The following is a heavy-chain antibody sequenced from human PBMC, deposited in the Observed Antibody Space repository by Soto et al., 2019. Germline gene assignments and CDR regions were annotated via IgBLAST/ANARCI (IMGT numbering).Heavy chain of an antibody. CDR1: GFTFSSYA. Sequence: PGGSLRLSCAASGFTFSSYAMNWVRQAPGKGLEWVSAISGSAATTHFADSVKGRFTISRDNSKNTLYLQMNSLRAEDTAVYYCAKALTGYPYYFDYWGQGTLVTVSS. J-gene: IGHJ4*02. D-gene: IGHD3-9*01. CDR3: AKALTGYPYYFDY. V-gene: IGHV3-23*01. CDR2: ISGSAATT.